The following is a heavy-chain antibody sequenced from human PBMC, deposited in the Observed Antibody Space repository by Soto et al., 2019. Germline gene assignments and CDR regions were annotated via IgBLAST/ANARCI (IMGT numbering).Heavy chain of an antibody. V-gene: IGHV4-34*01. CDR1: GGSFSGYY. Sequence: QVQLQQWGAGLLKPSETLSLTCAVYGGSFSGYYWSWIRQPPGKGLEWIGEINHSGSTNYNPSLKRPVTTSVDTSTHQFSLKLSSVTAADTAVYYCARVTGRYYYGMDVWGQGTTVTVSS. J-gene: IGHJ6*02. CDR3: ARVTGRYYYGMDV. CDR2: INHSGST.